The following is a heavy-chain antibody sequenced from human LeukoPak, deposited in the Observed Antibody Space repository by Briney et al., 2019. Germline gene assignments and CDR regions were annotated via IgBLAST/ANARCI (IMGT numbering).Heavy chain of an antibody. Sequence: ASVKVSCKASGYTFTSYGISWVRQAPGQGLEWMGWISAYNGNTNYAQKLQGRVTMTTDTSTSTAYMELRSLRSDDTAVYYCARAHSSSWDNEYSQHWGQGTLVTVSS. CDR1: GYTFTSYG. V-gene: IGHV1-18*01. CDR3: ARAHSSSWDNEYSQH. J-gene: IGHJ1*01. CDR2: ISAYNGNT. D-gene: IGHD6-13*01.